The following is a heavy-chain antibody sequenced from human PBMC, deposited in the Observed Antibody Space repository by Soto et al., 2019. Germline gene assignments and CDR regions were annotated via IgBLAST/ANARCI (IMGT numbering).Heavy chain of an antibody. CDR1: GFTCSTYW. CDR3: VRDKHMVATFFYYYYMDV. V-gene: IGHV3-7*01. Sequence: PGGSLRLSWAAAGFTCSTYWMSWVRQAPGKGLEWVANIKQDEGEKFYVDSVKGRFTISRDNAKNSLYLQMNSLRVEDTAVYYCVRDKHMVATFFYYYYMDVWGKGTTVTVSS. D-gene: IGHD5-12*01. CDR2: IKQDEGEK. J-gene: IGHJ6*03.